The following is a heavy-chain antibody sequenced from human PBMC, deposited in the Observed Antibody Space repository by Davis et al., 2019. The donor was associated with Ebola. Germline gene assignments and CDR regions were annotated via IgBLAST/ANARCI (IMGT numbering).Heavy chain of an antibody. V-gene: IGHV3-30*18. J-gene: IGHJ4*02. CDR2: ISYDGSNK. Sequence: PGGSLRLSCAASGFTFSSYGMHWVRQAPGKGLEWVAVISYDGSNKYYADSVKGRFTISRDNSKNTLYLQMNSLRAEDTAVYYCAKEPRKYWGQGTLVTVSS. CDR3: AKEPRKY. CDR1: GFTFSSYG.